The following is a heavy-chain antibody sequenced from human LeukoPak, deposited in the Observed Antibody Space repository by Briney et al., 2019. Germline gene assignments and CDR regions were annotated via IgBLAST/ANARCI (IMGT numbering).Heavy chain of an antibody. J-gene: IGHJ4*02. CDR1: GFTFSNHG. D-gene: IGHD3-10*01. CDR2: IWYDGSNQ. CDR3: AKDRYVGSGSYFFDY. V-gene: IGHV3-33*06. Sequence: PGGSLRLSCAAPGFTFSNHGMHWVRQAPGKGLEWVAVIWYDGSNQYYADSVKGRFTISRDNSKNTLYLQMNSLRAEDTAVYYCAKDRYVGSGSYFFDYWGQGTLVTVSS.